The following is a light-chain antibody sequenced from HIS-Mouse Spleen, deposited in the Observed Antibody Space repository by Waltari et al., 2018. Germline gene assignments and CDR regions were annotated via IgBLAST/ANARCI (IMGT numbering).Light chain of an antibody. CDR3: SSYTSSSNVV. Sequence: SALTQPAPVSGSPGQSITISCTGTSSDVVGYHFVPWYQQHPGKAPKLMIYDVSNRPSGVSNRFSGSKSGNTASLTISGLQAEDEADYYCSSYTSSSNVVFGGGTKLTVL. CDR1: SSDVVGYHF. J-gene: IGLJ2*01. CDR2: DVS. V-gene: IGLV2-14*03.